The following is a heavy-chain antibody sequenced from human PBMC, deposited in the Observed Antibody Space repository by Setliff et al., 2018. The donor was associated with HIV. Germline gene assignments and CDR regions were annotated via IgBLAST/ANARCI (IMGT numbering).Heavy chain of an antibody. CDR3: VKDRTYMAFDI. J-gene: IGHJ3*02. Sequence: PGGSLRLSCAASGFTFSSYTMSWVRQAPGKGLEWVSSIYDSGDRTYYADSVKGRFTISRDNSKNTLYLQMNSLRAADTAVYYCVKDRTYMAFDIWGQGTMVTVSS. V-gene: IGHV3-23*01. CDR2: IYDSGDRT. D-gene: IGHD1-20*01. CDR1: GFTFSSYT.